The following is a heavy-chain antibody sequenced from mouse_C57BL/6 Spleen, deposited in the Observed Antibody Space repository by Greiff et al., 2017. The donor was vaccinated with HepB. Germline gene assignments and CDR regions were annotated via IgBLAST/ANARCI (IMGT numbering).Heavy chain of an antibody. J-gene: IGHJ2*01. V-gene: IGHV1-53*01. CDR1: GYTFTSSW. D-gene: IGHD2-1*01. CDR3: ARGNCPNYFDY. Sequence: VQLHQSGPELLKPGASVKLSCKASGYTFTSSWMHWVKQRPGQGLEWIGNINPSNGGTNYNAKFKSKATLTVDKSSSTASMQLSSLTSEDSAVYYCARGNCPNYFDYWGQGTTLTVSS. CDR2: INPSNGGT.